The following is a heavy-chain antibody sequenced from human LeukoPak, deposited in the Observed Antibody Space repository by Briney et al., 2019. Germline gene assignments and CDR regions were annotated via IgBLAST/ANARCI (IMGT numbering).Heavy chain of an antibody. D-gene: IGHD5-12*01. V-gene: IGHV3-7*04. CDR1: GFTFSRFW. CDR2: IKQDVSEK. Sequence: GRSLRLSCAASGFTFSRFWISWVRQAPRKGLEWMANIKQDVSEKYYVDSVKGRFTISRDNAKNSLYLQMNSLRAEDTAVFYCARDGTYTDYDPDFDIWGQGTLVTVSS. J-gene: IGHJ4*02. CDR3: ARDGTYTDYDPDFDI.